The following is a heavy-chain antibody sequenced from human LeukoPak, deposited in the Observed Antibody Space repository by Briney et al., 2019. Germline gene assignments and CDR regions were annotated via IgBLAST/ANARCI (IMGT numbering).Heavy chain of an antibody. J-gene: IGHJ4*02. CDR3: AKATPGYRYFDY. D-gene: IGHD1-1*01. Sequence: PGGSLRLSCAASGFTFSSYAMSWVRQAPGKGLEGVSAISGSGGSTYYADSVKGRFTIYRDNSKNTLYLQMNSLRAEDTAVYYCAKATPGYRYFDYWGQGTLVTASS. V-gene: IGHV3-23*01. CDR2: ISGSGGST. CDR1: GFTFSSYA.